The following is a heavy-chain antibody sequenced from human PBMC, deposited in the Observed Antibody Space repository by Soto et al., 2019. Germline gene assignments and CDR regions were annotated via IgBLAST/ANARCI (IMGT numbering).Heavy chain of an antibody. CDR1: GGTFSSYA. CDR2: IIPIFGTA. J-gene: IGHJ4*02. D-gene: IGHD6-6*01. CDR3: ASGPWSGSSIAARPGFDY. Sequence: QVQLVQSGAEVKKPGSSVKVSCKASGGTFSSYAISWVRQAPGQGLEWMGGIIPIFGTANYAQKFQGRVTISADESTSTAYMELSSLRSEDTAVYYCASGPWSGSSIAARPGFDYWGQGTLVTVSS. V-gene: IGHV1-69*12.